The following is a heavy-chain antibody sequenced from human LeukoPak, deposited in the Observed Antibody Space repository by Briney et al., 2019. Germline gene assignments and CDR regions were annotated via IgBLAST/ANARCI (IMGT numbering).Heavy chain of an antibody. CDR1: GASISGYY. J-gene: IGHJ2*01. Sequence: AETLSLTCTVSGASISGYYRSWIRQPPGQGLEWIGYVYNSGTTNYNPSLNSRLTISADTSKIQFSLKLSSVTAADTAVYYCARRRELLRSNWYFDLWGRGTLVTVSS. CDR2: VYNSGTT. CDR3: ARRRELLRSNWYFDL. V-gene: IGHV4-59*08. D-gene: IGHD1-26*01.